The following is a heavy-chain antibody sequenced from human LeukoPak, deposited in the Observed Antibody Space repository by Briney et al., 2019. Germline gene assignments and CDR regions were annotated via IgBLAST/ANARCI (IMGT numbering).Heavy chain of an antibody. CDR1: GGSIRSYY. Sequence: SETLSLTCTVSGGSIRSYYWSWIRQPAGKGLERIGRIYTSGSTNYNPSLESRVTMSVDTSKNQFSLKLSSVTAADTAVYYCARISDCSSSSCPYYYYMDVWGKGTTVTVSS. J-gene: IGHJ6*03. D-gene: IGHD2-2*01. CDR2: IYTSGST. CDR3: ARISDCSSSSCPYYYYMDV. V-gene: IGHV4-4*07.